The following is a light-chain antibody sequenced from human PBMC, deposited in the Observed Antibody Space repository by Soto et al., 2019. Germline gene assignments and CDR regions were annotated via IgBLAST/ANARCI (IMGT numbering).Light chain of an antibody. CDR3: CSYARSSTLYV. CDR2: EVN. V-gene: IGLV2-23*02. CDR1: SSDVGSYNL. J-gene: IGLJ1*01. Sequence: QSALTQPASVSGSPGQSITISCTGTSSDVGSYNLVSWYQQHPGKAPELMIYEVNKRPSGVSNRFSGSKSGNTASLTISGLQAEDEADYYCCSYARSSTLYVFGSGTKVTVL.